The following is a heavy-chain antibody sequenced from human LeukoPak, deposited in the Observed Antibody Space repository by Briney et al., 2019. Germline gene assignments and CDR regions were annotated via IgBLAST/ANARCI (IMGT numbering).Heavy chain of an antibody. Sequence: GGSLRLSCAASGFTFSSYEMNWVRQAPGKGLGWVSYISSSGSTIYYADSVKGRFTISRDNAKNSLYLQMNSLRAEDTAVYYCARDQDCNDAFFPFDIWGQGTMVTVSS. CDR1: GFTFSSYE. J-gene: IGHJ3*02. CDR2: ISSSGSTI. D-gene: IGHD1-1*01. V-gene: IGHV3-48*03. CDR3: ARDQDCNDAFFPFDI.